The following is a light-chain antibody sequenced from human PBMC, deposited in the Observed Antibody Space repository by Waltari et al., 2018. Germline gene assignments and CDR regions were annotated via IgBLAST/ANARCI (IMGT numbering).Light chain of an antibody. V-gene: IGLV1-44*01. CDR1: SSNIGSNT. Sequence: QSVLTQPPSASGTPGQGVTISCSGSSSNIGSNTVNWYQQLPGTAPKLLIYSNSYRPAGVPDRFSGSKSGTSASLAISGLQSEDEADYYCATWDNSLNGVVFGGGTQLTVL. CDR3: ATWDNSLNGVV. CDR2: SNS. J-gene: IGLJ7*01.